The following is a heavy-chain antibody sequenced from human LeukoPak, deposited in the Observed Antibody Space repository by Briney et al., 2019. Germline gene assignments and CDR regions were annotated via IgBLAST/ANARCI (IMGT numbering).Heavy chain of an antibody. J-gene: IGHJ6*03. D-gene: IGHD5-18*01. CDR1: GGSINTNSYY. V-gene: IGHV4-39*07. CDR2: INHSGST. CDR3: ATVDTAMVTGHYYYYMDV. Sequence: SETLSLTCTVSGGSINTNSYYCGWIRHPPGKGLEWIGEINHSGSTNYNPSLKSRVTISVDTSKSQFSLKLRSVTAADTAGYYCATVDTAMVTGHYYYYMDVWGKGTTVTVSS.